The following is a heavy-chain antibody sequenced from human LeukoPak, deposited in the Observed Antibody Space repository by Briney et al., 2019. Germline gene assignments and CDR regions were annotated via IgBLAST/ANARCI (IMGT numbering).Heavy chain of an antibody. CDR2: INPSGGST. V-gene: IGHV1-46*01. J-gene: IGHJ6*03. Sequence: ASVKVSCKASGYTFTSYYMHWVRQAPGQGLEWMGIINPSGGSTSYAQKFQGRVTMTRDMSTSTVYMELSSLRAEDTAVYYCARDGPEYSSSSIFGYYYYYYMDVWGKGTTVTVSS. CDR3: ARDGPEYSSSSIFGYYYYYYMDV. D-gene: IGHD6-6*01. CDR1: GYTFTSYY.